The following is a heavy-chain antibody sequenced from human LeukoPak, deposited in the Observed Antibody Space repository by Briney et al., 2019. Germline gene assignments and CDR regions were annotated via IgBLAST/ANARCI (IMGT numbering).Heavy chain of an antibody. CDR2: MNPNSGNT. J-gene: IGHJ4*02. Sequence: ASVKVSCKASGYTFTGYYMHWVRQAPGQGLEWMRWMNPNSGNTGYAQKFQGRVTMTRNTSISTAYMELSSLRSEDTAVYYCAVMYSGSYGPSSNFDYWGQGTLATVSS. D-gene: IGHD1-26*01. CDR1: GYTFTGYY. V-gene: IGHV1-8*02. CDR3: AVMYSGSYGPSSNFDY.